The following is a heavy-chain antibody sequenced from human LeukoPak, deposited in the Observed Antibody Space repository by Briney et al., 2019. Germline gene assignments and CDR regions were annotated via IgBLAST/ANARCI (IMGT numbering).Heavy chain of an antibody. Sequence: GGSLRLSCAASGFTVSSYWMSWVRQVPGKGLEWVANIKKDGSEKHYVDSVEGRFTVSRDDAGNLLFLQMNSLRAGDTAVYYCAREGISGGIFDYWGQGALVAVSS. V-gene: IGHV3-7*01. D-gene: IGHD3-10*01. J-gene: IGHJ4*02. CDR3: AREGISGGIFDY. CDR1: GFTVSSYW. CDR2: IKKDGSEK.